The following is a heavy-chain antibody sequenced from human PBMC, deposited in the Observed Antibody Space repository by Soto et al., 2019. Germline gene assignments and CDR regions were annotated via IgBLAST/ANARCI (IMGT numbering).Heavy chain of an antibody. Sequence: GGSLRLSCAASGFTVTSNYMSWVRQAPGKGLEWVSLIYSDGSTYYEDSVKGRFTISRDSANNTLYLQMDSLRAEDTALFYCARVLRESSYFYMDVWGKGTTVTVSS. CDR3: ARVLRESSYFYMDV. V-gene: IGHV3-66*01. CDR2: IYSDGST. CDR1: GFTVTSNY. J-gene: IGHJ6*03. D-gene: IGHD3-16*01.